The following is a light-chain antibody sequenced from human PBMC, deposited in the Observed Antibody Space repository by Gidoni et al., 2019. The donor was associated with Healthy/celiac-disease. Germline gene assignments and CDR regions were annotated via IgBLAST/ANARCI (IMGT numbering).Light chain of an antibody. V-gene: IGKV1-5*01. CDR3: QQYNSYSPT. CDR2: DAS. Sequence: DIQMTQSPSTLSASVGDRVTITGRASQSISSWLAWYQQKPGKAPKLLIYDASSLESGVPSRFSGSGSGTEFTLTISSLQPYDFATYYCQQYNSYSPTFGQGTKVEIK. CDR1: QSISSW. J-gene: IGKJ1*01.